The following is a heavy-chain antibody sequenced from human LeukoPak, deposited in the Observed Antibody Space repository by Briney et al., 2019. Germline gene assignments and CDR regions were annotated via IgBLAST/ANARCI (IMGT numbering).Heavy chain of an antibody. J-gene: IGHJ4*02. CDR2: ISSSSSTI. D-gene: IGHD6-19*01. CDR1: VFTLSGYS. V-gene: IGHV3-48*02. CDR3: PRKVTAVACTDY. Sequence: GGSLRPSCAPSVFTLSGYSMKCGRQAPGKGLEWVSCISSSSSTIYYADSVKGRFTISRDNAKNSLYLQMNSLRDEDTAVYYSPRKVTAVACTDYWGQGTLVTVSS.